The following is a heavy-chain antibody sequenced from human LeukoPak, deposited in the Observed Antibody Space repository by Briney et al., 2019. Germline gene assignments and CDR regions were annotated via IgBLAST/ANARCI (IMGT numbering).Heavy chain of an antibody. CDR3: AKAEGLLWFGELRYFDY. CDR1: GITFSSYG. Sequence: GGSLRLSCAASGITFSSYGMHWVRQAPGKGLEWVAVISYDGSNKYYADSVKGRFTISRDNSKNTLYLQMNSLRAEDTAVYYCAKAEGLLWFGELRYFDYWGQGTLVTVSS. V-gene: IGHV3-30*18. D-gene: IGHD3-10*01. CDR2: ISYDGSNK. J-gene: IGHJ4*02.